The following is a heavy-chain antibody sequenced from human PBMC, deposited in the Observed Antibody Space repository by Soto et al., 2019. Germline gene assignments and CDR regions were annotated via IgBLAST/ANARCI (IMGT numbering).Heavy chain of an antibody. Sequence: SETLSLTCTVSGGSISSGGYYWTWIRQHPGKGLEWIGYIYYSGSTYYNPSLKSRVTISVETSKNHFSLKLSSVSAADTAVYYCARLDIVVVITAKPDAFDIWGQGTMVTVSS. V-gene: IGHV4-31*03. CDR2: IYYSGST. D-gene: IGHD2-15*01. CDR1: GGSISSGGYY. J-gene: IGHJ3*02. CDR3: ARLDIVVVITAKPDAFDI.